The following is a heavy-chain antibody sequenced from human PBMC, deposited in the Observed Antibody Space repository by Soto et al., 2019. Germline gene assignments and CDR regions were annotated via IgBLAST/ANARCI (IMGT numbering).Heavy chain of an antibody. CDR3: ARTITIFGVANYCYYYGMDV. J-gene: IGHJ6*02. CDR1: GGTFSSYA. CDR2: IIPIFGTA. Sequence: SVKVSCKASGGTFSSYAISWVRQAPGQGLEWMGGIIPIFGTANYAQKFQGRVTITADESTSTAYMELSSLRSEDTAVYYCARTITIFGVANYCYYYGMDVWGQGTTVTVSS. V-gene: IGHV1-69*13. D-gene: IGHD3-3*01.